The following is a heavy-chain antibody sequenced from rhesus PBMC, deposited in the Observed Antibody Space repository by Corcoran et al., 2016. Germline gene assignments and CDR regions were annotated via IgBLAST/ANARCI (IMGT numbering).Heavy chain of an antibody. CDR2: INGNGDTY. J-gene: IGHJ4*01. CDR1: GVSITNNW. CDR3: VLDSLITKSAGDY. V-gene: IGHV4-80*01. Sequence: QVRLQESGPGLVKPSETLSLTCDVSGVSITNNWWSWIRPPTGKGLEWIGGINGNGDTYYRNPSLESRVTISTDASKNQLSLKLRLVSAADTAVYYCVLDSLITKSAGDYWGQGTLVTVSS. D-gene: IGHD4-11*01.